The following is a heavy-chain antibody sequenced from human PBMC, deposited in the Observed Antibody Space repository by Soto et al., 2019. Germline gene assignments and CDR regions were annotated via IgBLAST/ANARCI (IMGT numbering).Heavy chain of an antibody. CDR1: GFTFSSYE. J-gene: IGHJ3*02. V-gene: IGHV3-48*03. CDR3: TKEKSVMYSGYDAFDT. Sequence: EVQLVESGGGLVQPGGSLRLSCAASGFTFSSYEMDWVRQAPGKGLEWVAHITSSGGTMYADSVRGRFTISRDNADNPLYLQMNSLRAEDTAVYYCTKEKSVMYSGYDAFDTWGRGTMVTVSS. CDR2: ITSSGGT. D-gene: IGHD5-12*01.